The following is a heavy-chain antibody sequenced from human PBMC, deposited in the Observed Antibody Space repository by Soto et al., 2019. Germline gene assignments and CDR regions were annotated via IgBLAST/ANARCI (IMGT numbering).Heavy chain of an antibody. CDR3: ARGLGWYGDYYYGMDV. CDR2: ISYDGSNK. Sequence: PGGSLRLSCAASGFTFSSYAMHWVRQAPGKGLEWVAVISYDGSNKYYADSVKGRFTISRDNSKNTLYLQMNSLRAEDTAVYYCARGLGWYGDYYYGMDVWGQGTTVTVSS. V-gene: IGHV3-30-3*01. CDR1: GFTFSSYA. D-gene: IGHD6-19*01. J-gene: IGHJ6*02.